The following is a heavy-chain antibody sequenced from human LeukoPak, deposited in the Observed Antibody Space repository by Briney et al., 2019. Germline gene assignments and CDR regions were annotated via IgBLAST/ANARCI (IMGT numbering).Heavy chain of an antibody. D-gene: IGHD5-24*01. CDR2: INSDGSST. CDR1: GFTFSSYW. J-gene: IGHJ6*02. CDR3: ARDREMATSLGYYYYGMDV. Sequence: GGSLRLSCAASGFTFSSYWMHWVRQAPGEGLVWVSRINSDGSSTSYADSVKGRFTISRDNAKNTLYLQMNSLRAEDTAVYYCARDREMATSLGYYYYGMDVWGQGTTVTVSS. V-gene: IGHV3-74*01.